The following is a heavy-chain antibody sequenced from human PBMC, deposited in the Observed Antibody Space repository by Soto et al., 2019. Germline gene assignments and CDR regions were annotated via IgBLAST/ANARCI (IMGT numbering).Heavy chain of an antibody. CDR2: INSDGSST. CDR3: SRKVGYSSGWYESKSGYFDY. J-gene: IGHJ4*02. D-gene: IGHD6-19*01. V-gene: IGHV3-74*01. Sequence: GGSLRLSCAASGFTFSSYWMHWVRQAPGKGLVWVSRINSDGSSTSYADSVKGRFTISRDNAKNTLYLQMNSLRAEDTVVYYCSRKVGYSSGWYESKSGYFDYWGQGTLVTVSS. CDR1: GFTFSSYW.